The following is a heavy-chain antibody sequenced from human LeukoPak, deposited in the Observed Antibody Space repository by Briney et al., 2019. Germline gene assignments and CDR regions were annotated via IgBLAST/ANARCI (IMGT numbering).Heavy chain of an antibody. D-gene: IGHD4-23*01. J-gene: IGHJ4*02. V-gene: IGHV4-59*01. CDR1: GGSISSYY. CDR3: ARLDYGGNSDIDY. Sequence: PSETLSLTCTVSGGSISSYYWSWIRQPPGKGLEGIGYIYYSGSTNYNPSLKSRVTISVDTSKNQFSLKLSSVTAADTAVYYCARLDYGGNSDIDYWGQGTLVTVSS. CDR2: IYYSGST.